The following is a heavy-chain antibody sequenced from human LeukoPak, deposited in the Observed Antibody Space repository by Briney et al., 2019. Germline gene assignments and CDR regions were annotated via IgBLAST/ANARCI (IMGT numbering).Heavy chain of an antibody. CDR1: GFTFSSYW. J-gene: IGHJ4*02. CDR2: IKQDGSEK. V-gene: IGHV3-7*01. CDR3: AKLLSGYDRFDY. Sequence: GGSLRLSCAASGFTFSSYWMSWVRQAPGKGLEWVANIKQDGSEKYYVDSVKGRFTISRDNPKNTLHLQMNSLRAEDTAVYYCAKLLSGYDRFDYWGQGTLVTVSS. D-gene: IGHD5-12*01.